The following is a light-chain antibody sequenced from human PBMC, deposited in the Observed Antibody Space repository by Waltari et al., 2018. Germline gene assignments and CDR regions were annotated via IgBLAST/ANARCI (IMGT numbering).Light chain of an antibody. CDR2: KAS. J-gene: IGKJ2*01. CDR3: QQHNSYSYT. Sequence: DLQMTQSPSTLSASVGDRVTITCRASQSVSSWLAWYQQKPGRAPKLLIYKASTLHTGVPARFSGSGYGTEFTLTINSLQPDDFATYYCQQHNSYSYTFGQGTNLEIK. CDR1: QSVSSW. V-gene: IGKV1-5*03.